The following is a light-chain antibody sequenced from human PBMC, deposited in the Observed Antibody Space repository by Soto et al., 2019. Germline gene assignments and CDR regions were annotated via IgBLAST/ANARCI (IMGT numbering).Light chain of an antibody. CDR2: AAS. CDR1: QSISSY. V-gene: IGKV1-39*01. J-gene: IGKJ4*01. Sequence: DIQMTQSSSSLSASVGDRVTITCRASQSISSYLNWYQQKPGKAPKLLIYAASSLQSGVPSRFSGSGSGTDFTLTISSLQPEDFATYYCQQSYSTLGTFGGGTKVEIK. CDR3: QQSYSTLGT.